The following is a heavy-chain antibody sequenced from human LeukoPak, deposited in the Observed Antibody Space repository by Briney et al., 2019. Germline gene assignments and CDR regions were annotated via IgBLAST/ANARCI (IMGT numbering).Heavy chain of an antibody. Sequence: GGSLRLSCVASGFTFNSYAMSWVRQAPGKGLEWVSAISGSGGSTYYADYVKGRFTISRDNSRSTLYLQMNSLGAEDTALYYCAKGFFGSSNYYFEYWGQGTLVTVSS. CDR3: AKGFFGSSNYYFEY. CDR1: GFTFNSYA. J-gene: IGHJ4*02. V-gene: IGHV3-23*01. D-gene: IGHD6-13*01. CDR2: ISGSGGST.